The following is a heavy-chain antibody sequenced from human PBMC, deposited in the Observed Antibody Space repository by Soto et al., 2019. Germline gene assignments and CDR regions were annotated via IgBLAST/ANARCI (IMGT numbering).Heavy chain of an antibody. CDR3: AIVGYYYDSSGYISGFDP. J-gene: IGHJ5*02. V-gene: IGHV1-8*01. Sequence: QVQLVQSGAEVKKPGASVKVSCKASGYTFTSYDINWVRQATGQGLEWMGWMNPNSGNTGYAQKFQGRVTMTRNTSISTAYMELSSLRYEDTAVYYCAIVGYYYDSSGYISGFDPWGQGTLVTVSS. CDR2: MNPNSGNT. CDR1: GYTFTSYD. D-gene: IGHD3-22*01.